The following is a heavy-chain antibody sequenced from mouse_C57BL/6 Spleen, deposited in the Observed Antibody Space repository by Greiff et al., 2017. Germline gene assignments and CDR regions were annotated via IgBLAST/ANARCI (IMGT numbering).Heavy chain of an antibody. CDR3: ARSGYGSSYWYFDV. CDR2: IYPGDGDT. J-gene: IGHJ1*03. V-gene: IGHV1-80*01. CDR1: GYAFSGYW. Sequence: VQLQQSGAELVKPGASVKISCKASGYAFSGYWMNWVKQRPGKGLEWIGQIYPGDGDTNYNGKFKGKATLTADKSSSTAYMQLSSLTSVDSAVYFGARSGYGSSYWYFDVWGTGTTVTVSS. D-gene: IGHD1-1*01.